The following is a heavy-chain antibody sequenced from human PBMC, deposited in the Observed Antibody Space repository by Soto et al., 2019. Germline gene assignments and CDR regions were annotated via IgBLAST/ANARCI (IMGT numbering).Heavy chain of an antibody. V-gene: IGHV3-30*18. J-gene: IGHJ4*02. CDR3: AKDRVRVKVSPCT. CDR2: ISYDGSNK. Sequence: GGSLRLSCAASGFTFSSYGMHWVRQAPGKGLEWVAVISYDGSNKYYADSVKGRFTISRDNSKNTLYLQMNSLRAEDTAVYYCAKDRVRVKVSPCTWGQGTLVTVSS. CDR1: GFTFSSYG. D-gene: IGHD1-20*01.